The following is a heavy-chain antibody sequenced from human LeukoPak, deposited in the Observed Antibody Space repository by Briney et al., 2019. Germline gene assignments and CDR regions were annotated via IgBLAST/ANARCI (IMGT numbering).Heavy chain of an antibody. CDR3: ARPRGGTRAFDI. V-gene: IGHV4-59*08. CDR1: GGSISSYY. Sequence: SETLSLTCTVSGGSISSYYWSWIRQPPGKGLEWIGYIYYSGSTNYDPSLKSRVTISVDTSKNQFSLKLSSVTAADTAVYYCARPRGGTRAFDIWGQGTMVTVSS. D-gene: IGHD2-15*01. J-gene: IGHJ3*02. CDR2: IYYSGST.